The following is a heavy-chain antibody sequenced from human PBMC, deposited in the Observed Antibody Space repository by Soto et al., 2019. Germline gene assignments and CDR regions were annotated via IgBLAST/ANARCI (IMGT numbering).Heavy chain of an antibody. CDR3: ARDRGYCSSTSGPFADYGMDV. Sequence: QVQLQESGPGLVKPSQTLSLTCTVSGGSISSGGYSWRWIRQHPGKVLEWMGYIYYSGSTYYTPSLKRRATISVDTSKNQFPLKLSSVTAAGTAVYYCARDRGYCSSTSGPFADYGMDVWGQVTTVTVSS. D-gene: IGHD2-2*01. V-gene: IGHV4-31*03. CDR2: IYYSGST. J-gene: IGHJ6*02. CDR1: GGSISSGGYS.